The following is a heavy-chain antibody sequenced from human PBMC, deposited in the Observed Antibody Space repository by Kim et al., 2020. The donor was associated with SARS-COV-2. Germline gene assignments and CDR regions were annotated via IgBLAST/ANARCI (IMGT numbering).Heavy chain of an antibody. J-gene: IGHJ6*02. CDR1: GFTFSSYA. V-gene: IGHV3-30-3*01. Sequence: GGSLRLSCAASGFTFSSYAMHWVRQAPGKGLEWVAVISYDGSNKYYADSVKGRFTISRDNSKNTLYLQMNSLRGEDTAVYYCARETMADGGMDVWGQGTT. D-gene: IGHD3-10*01. CDR2: ISYDGSNK. CDR3: ARETMADGGMDV.